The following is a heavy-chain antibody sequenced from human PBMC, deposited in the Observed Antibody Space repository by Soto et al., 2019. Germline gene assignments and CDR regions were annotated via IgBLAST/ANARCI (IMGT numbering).Heavy chain of an antibody. V-gene: IGHV1-69*13. CDR2: IIPIFGTA. CDR1: GGTFSSYA. J-gene: IGHJ4*02. CDR3: ARATLVDYRDSPLFDY. Sequence: SVKISCKASGGTFSSYAISWVRQAPGQGLEWMGGIIPIFGTANYAQKFQGRVTITADESTSTAYMELSSLRSEDTAVYYCARATLVDYRDSPLFDYWGQGTLVTVSS. D-gene: IGHD4-17*01.